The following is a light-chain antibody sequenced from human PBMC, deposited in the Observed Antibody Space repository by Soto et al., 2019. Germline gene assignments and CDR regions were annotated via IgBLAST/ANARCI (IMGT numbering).Light chain of an antibody. CDR2: EAT. CDR1: SSDVGSYDL. Sequence: QSALTQPASVSGSPGQSITISCTGTSSDVGSYDLVTWYQQHPGTAPKLMIYEATKRPPGVSDRFSGSKSGNTASLTISGLQAEDEAAYYCCSYAGSTTVVVFGGGTKLTVL. V-gene: IGLV2-23*02. CDR3: CSYAGSTTVVV. J-gene: IGLJ2*01.